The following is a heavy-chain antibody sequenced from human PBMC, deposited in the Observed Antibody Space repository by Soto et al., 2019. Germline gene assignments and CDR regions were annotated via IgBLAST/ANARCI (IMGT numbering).Heavy chain of an antibody. D-gene: IGHD5-18*01. CDR2: ISYDGSNK. CDR1: GFTFSSYA. J-gene: IGHJ4*02. Sequence: GGSLRLSCAASGFTFSSYAMHWVRQAPGKGLEWVAVISYDGSNKYYADSVKGRFTISRDNSKNTLYLQMNSLRAEDTAVYYCARDKRGYSRSQPSYYHDYSRRGTLVTVSS. CDR3: ARDKRGYSRSQPSYYHDY. V-gene: IGHV3-30-3*01.